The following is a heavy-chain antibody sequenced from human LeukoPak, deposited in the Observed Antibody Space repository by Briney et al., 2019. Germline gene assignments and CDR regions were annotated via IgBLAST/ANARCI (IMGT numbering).Heavy chain of an antibody. Sequence: GGSLRLSCAASGFTFSSYAMTWVRQAPGKGLEWVSTISGSDDTTYYADSVKGRFTISRDNSKNTLFLQTNSLRAEDTAIYYCAKAPGYCSSTSCTRDYWGQGTLVTVSS. CDR1: GFTFSSYA. CDR2: ISGSDDTT. CDR3: AKAPGYCSSTSCTRDY. V-gene: IGHV3-23*01. D-gene: IGHD2-2*01. J-gene: IGHJ4*02.